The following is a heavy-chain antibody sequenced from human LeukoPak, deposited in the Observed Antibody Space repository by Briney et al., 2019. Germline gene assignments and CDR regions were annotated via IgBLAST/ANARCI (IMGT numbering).Heavy chain of an antibody. D-gene: IGHD1-1*01. CDR3: ARVVATRTTYFDY. V-gene: IGHV3-21*01. Sequence: PGGSLRLSCAASGFTFSSYSMNWVRQAPGKGLEWVSSISSSSSYIYYADSVKGRFTISRDNAKNSLYLQMNSLRAEDTAVYYCARVVATRTTYFDYWGQGTLVTVSS. J-gene: IGHJ4*02. CDR1: GFTFSSYS. CDR2: ISSSSSYI.